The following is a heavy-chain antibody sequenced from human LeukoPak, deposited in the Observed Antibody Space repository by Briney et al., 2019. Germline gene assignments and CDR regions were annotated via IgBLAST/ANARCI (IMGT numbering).Heavy chain of an antibody. CDR3: AREFRKGWDWFDP. CDR1: GVSISSYF. Sequence: SETLSLTCTVSGVSISSYFWSWIRQPPGKGLEWIGYIYHSGSTFYNPSLKSRVTISADTSKNQFSLKLSSVTAADTAVYYCAREFRKGWDWFDPWGQGTLVTVSS. D-gene: IGHD1-26*01. J-gene: IGHJ5*02. V-gene: IGHV4-59*12. CDR2: IYHSGST.